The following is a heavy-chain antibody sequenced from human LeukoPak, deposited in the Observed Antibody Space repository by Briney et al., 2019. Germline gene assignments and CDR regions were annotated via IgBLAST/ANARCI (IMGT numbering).Heavy chain of an antibody. CDR1: GFTFTKYW. J-gene: IGHJ4*02. Sequence: GGSLRLSCAAPGFTFTKYWMTWVRQAPGKGLEWVSTLFGSGGSRYYADSVKGRFSISRDNSKNTLYLQMNSLRAEDTAVYYCAKAIVATILGYFDYWGQGTLVTVSS. CDR3: AKAIVATILGYFDY. CDR2: LFGSGGSR. V-gene: IGHV3-23*01. D-gene: IGHD5-12*01.